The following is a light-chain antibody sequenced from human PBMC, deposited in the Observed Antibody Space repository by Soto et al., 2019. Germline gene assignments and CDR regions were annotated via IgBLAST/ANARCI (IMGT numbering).Light chain of an antibody. J-gene: IGKJ4*01. Sequence: EIVLKQSPATLSLSPGERATLSCRASQSVSSYLAWYQQKPGQAPRLLIYDASNRATGIPARFSGSGSGTDFTLTISSLDPEDFAVYYCQQRSNWLTFGGGTKVDIK. V-gene: IGKV3-11*01. CDR2: DAS. CDR3: QQRSNWLT. CDR1: QSVSSY.